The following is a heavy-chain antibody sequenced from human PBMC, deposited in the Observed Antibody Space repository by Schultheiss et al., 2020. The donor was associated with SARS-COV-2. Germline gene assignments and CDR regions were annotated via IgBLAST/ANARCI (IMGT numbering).Heavy chain of an antibody. CDR3: ARPRYYYDSSKGNAFDI. CDR1: GYTFTSYD. CDR2: MNPNSGGT. Sequence: ASVKVSCKASGYTFTSYDINWVRQATGQGLEWMGWMNPNSGGTNYAQKFQGRVTITRDMSTSTAYMELSSLRSEDTAVYYCARPRYYYDSSKGNAFDIWGQGTMVTVSS. V-gene: IGHV1-8*01. D-gene: IGHD3-22*01. J-gene: IGHJ3*02.